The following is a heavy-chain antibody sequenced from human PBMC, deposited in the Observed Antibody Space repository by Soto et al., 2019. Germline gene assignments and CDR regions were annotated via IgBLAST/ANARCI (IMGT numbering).Heavy chain of an antibody. J-gene: IGHJ4*02. CDR1: ENTFGDSF. CDR2: INPKTGTT. V-gene: IGHV1-2*02. Sequence: AAVQVSCKALENTFGDSFIHGVRQAPGQGLEWMGWINPKTGTTNYNQKFQGRVTLTRDRSIDTAYMDLSSLRNDDTAMFFRTRTKYERPWYELYFDSWGQGTLVTVSS. CDR3: TRTKYERPWYELYFDS. D-gene: IGHD6-13*01.